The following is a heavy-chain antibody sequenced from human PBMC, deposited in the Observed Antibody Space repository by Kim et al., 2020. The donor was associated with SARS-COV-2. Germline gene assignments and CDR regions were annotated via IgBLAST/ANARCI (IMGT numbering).Heavy chain of an antibody. V-gene: IGHV3-20*01. Sequence: DSGNGRVTISRNNAKNSLYLQMNSLRAEDTALYRCARAPRAGYSSSWYDYWGQGTRVTVSS. CDR3: ARAPRAGYSSSWYDY. D-gene: IGHD6-13*01. J-gene: IGHJ4*02.